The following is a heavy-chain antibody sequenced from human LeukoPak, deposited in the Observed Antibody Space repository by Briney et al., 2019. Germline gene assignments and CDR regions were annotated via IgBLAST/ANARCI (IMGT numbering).Heavy chain of an antibody. Sequence: ASVKVSCKASGYTFTGYYMHWVRQAPGQGLEWMGWINPNSGGTNYAQKFQGRDTMTRDTSISTAYMELSRLRSDDTAVYYCARDNRVLISSSTNFDYWGQGTLVTVSS. J-gene: IGHJ4*02. CDR2: INPNSGGT. V-gene: IGHV1-2*02. CDR1: GYTFTGYY. CDR3: ARDNRVLISSSTNFDY. D-gene: IGHD6-6*01.